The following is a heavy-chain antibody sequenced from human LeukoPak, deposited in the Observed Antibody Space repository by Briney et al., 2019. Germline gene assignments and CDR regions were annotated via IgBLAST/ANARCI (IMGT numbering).Heavy chain of an antibody. D-gene: IGHD3-10*01. CDR3: AKDPNYYGSGTPGY. CDR2: ISSSSSTI. V-gene: IGHV3-48*04. CDR1: GFTFSSYS. Sequence: GGSLRLSCAASGFTFSSYSMNWVRQAPGKGLEWVSYISSSSSTIYYADSVKGRFTISRDNAKNSLYLQMNSLRAEDTAVYYCAKDPNYYGSGTPGYWGQGTLVTVSS. J-gene: IGHJ4*02.